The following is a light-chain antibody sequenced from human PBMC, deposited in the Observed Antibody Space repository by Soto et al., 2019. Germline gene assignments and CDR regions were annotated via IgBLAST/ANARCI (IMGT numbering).Light chain of an antibody. V-gene: IGLV2-14*01. CDR3: SSYTSSTTSWV. Sequence: QSVLTQPASVSGSPGQSITISCTGTSSDIGGYNYVSWYQQHPGKAPKLMIYEVSSRPSGVSNRFSGSKSGNTASLTISGLQAEDKADYYCSSYTSSTTSWVFGGGTKVTVL. CDR2: EVS. J-gene: IGLJ3*02. CDR1: SSDIGGYNY.